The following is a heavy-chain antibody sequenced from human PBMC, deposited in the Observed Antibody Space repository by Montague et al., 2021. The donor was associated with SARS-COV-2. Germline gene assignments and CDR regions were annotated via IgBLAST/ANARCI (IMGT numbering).Heavy chain of an antibody. CDR3: ASAIAVADTHYYYYGMDV. CDR1: GGSISAGYY. V-gene: IGHV4-31*03. D-gene: IGHD6-19*01. Sequence: TLSLTCTVSGGSISAGYYWTWICQIPGKGLEWIGYIYYSGSTYYNPSLKSRVIMSIDTSKHQFSLKVSSVTAADTATYFCASAIAVADTHYYYYGMDVWGQGTTVTVSS. J-gene: IGHJ6*02. CDR2: IYYSGST.